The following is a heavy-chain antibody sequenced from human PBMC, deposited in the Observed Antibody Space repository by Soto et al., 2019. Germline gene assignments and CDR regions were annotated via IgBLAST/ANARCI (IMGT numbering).Heavy chain of an antibody. Sequence: GGSLRLSCAASGFTFSSYAMSWVRQAPGKGLEWVSAVSGSGTSTYYADSVKGRFTISRDNSKNTLYLQMNSLRAEDTAVYYCAKNRGYCSGGSCYFDYWGQGALVTVSS. CDR1: GFTFSSYA. D-gene: IGHD2-15*01. CDR2: VSGSGTST. CDR3: AKNRGYCSGGSCYFDY. V-gene: IGHV3-23*01. J-gene: IGHJ4*02.